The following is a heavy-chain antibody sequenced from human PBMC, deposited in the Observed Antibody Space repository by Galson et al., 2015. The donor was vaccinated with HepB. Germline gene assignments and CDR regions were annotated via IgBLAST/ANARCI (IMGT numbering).Heavy chain of an antibody. Sequence: SLRLSCAASGFAVSSRNMNWVRQAPEKRLEWVSVIYSGGDTHYIRSVKGRFTISRDTSTNTLFLQMNNLRVEDTAIYYCARDHGFGSDFDLWGRGTKVTVSS. D-gene: IGHD3-10*01. CDR1: GFAVSSRN. CDR3: ARDHGFGSDFDL. CDR2: IYSGGDT. V-gene: IGHV3-53*01. J-gene: IGHJ3*01.